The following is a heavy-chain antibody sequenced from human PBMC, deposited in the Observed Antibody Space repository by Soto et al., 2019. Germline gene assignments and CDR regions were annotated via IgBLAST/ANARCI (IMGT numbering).Heavy chain of an antibody. J-gene: IGHJ5*02. Sequence: QVQLQESGPGLVKPSQTLSLTCTVSGGSVSSDDYYWVWIRQHPGKGLEWIGYSSYSGSAYYNPSLKSRLTTAVDTSKNQFSLNLSSVTAADTAVYYCARLTTIFGVVNRSWFDPWGQGTLVTVSS. D-gene: IGHD3-3*01. CDR1: GGSVSSDDYY. CDR3: ARLTTIFGVVNRSWFDP. V-gene: IGHV4-31*03. CDR2: SSYSGSA.